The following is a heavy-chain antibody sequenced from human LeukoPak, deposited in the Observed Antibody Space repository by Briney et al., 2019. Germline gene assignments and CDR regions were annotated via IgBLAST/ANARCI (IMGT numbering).Heavy chain of an antibody. Sequence: GGSLRLSCAAPGFTFSDYYMSWIRQAPGKGLEWVSFISSSGDNIYYGDSVKGRFTISRDNAKNSLYLQMNSLRAEDTAVYYCARDNAAGPHYYYYYGMDVWGQGTTVTVSS. CDR1: GFTFSDYY. CDR3: ARDNAAGPHYYYYYGMDV. CDR2: ISSSGDNI. J-gene: IGHJ6*02. D-gene: IGHD6-13*01. V-gene: IGHV3-11*01.